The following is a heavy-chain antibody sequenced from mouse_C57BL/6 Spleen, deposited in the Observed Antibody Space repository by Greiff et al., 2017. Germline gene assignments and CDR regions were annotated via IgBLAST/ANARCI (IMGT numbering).Heavy chain of an antibody. V-gene: IGHV5-17*01. CDR3: AREGGSYYAMDY. Sequence: EVKVVESGGGLVKPGGSLKLSCAASGFTFSDYGMHWVRQAPEKGLEWVAYLSSGSSTIYYADTVKGRFTISRDNAKNTLFLQMTSLRSEDTAMYYCAREGGSYYAMDYWGQGTSVTVSS. J-gene: IGHJ4*01. CDR1: GFTFSDYG. CDR2: LSSGSSTI.